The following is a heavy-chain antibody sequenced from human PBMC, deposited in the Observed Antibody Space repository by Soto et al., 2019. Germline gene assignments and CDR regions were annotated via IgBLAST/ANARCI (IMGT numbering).Heavy chain of an antibody. CDR1: GFSFSSYA. CDR3: AKDRVPRPRGVVAAIPGY. J-gene: IGHJ4*02. CDR2: ISGSGGST. D-gene: IGHD2-15*01. V-gene: IGHV3-23*01. Sequence: GGSLRLSCAASGFSFSSYAMSWVRQAPGKGLEWVSAISGSGGSTYYADSVKGRFTISRDNSKNTLYLQMNSLRAEDTAVYYCAKDRVPRPRGVVAAIPGYWGQGTLVTVSS.